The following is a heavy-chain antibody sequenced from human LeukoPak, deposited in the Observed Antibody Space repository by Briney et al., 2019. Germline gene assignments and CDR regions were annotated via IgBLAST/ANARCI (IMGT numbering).Heavy chain of an antibody. CDR2: IYYSGST. J-gene: IGHJ4*02. D-gene: IGHD6-19*01. Sequence: PSETLSLTCTVSGGSVSSGSYYWSWIRQPPGKGLEWIGYIYYSGSTNYNPSLKSRVTISVDASKNQFSLKLSSVTAADTAVYYCARAPGLACFDYWGQGTLVTVSS. V-gene: IGHV4-61*01. CDR1: GGSVSSGSYY. CDR3: ARAPGLACFDY.